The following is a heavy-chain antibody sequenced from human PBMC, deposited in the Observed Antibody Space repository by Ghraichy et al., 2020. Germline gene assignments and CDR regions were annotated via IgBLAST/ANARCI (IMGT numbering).Heavy chain of an antibody. CDR2: ISSSSSYI. V-gene: IGHV3-21*01. D-gene: IGHD3-22*01. Sequence: GGSLRLSCAASGFTFSSYSMNWVRQAPGKGLEWVSSISSSSSYIYYADSVKGRFTISRDNAKNSLYLQMNSLRAEDTAVYYCAREEGSSGLYYYYYYMDVWGKGTTVTVSS. J-gene: IGHJ6*03. CDR1: GFTFSSYS. CDR3: AREEGSSGLYYYYYYMDV.